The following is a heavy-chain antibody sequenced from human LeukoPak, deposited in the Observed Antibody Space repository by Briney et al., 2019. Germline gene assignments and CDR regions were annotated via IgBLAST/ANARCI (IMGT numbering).Heavy chain of an antibody. V-gene: IGHV4-34*01. CDR2: INHSGST. J-gene: IGHJ6*03. CDR1: GGSFSGYY. D-gene: IGHD3-22*01. CDR3: AREVRRNYYDSSGYYNYYYYMDV. Sequence: SETLSLTCAVYGGSFSGYYWSWIRQPPGKGLEWIGEINHSGSTNYNPSLKSRVTISVDTSKNQFSLKLSSVTAADTAVYYCAREVRRNYYDSSGYYNYYYYMDVWGKGTTVTISS.